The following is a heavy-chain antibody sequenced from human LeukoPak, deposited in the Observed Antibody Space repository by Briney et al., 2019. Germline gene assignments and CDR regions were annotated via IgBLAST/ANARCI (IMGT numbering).Heavy chain of an antibody. V-gene: IGHV3-74*01. CDR1: GVTFSSYW. CDR2: INSDGSST. CDR3: ARESGWGLPHAFDF. D-gene: IGHD3-3*01. Sequence: GGSLGLSCAASGVTFSSYWMHWVRQAPGKGLVWVSRINSDGSSTSYADSVKGRFTISRDNAKNTLYLQMNSLRAEDTAVYYCARESGWGLPHAFDFWGQGTMVTVSS. J-gene: IGHJ3*01.